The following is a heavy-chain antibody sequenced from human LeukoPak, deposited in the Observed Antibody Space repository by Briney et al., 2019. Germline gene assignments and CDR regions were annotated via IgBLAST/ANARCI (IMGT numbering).Heavy chain of an antibody. V-gene: IGHV3-15*01. J-gene: IGHJ4*02. Sequence: GGSLRLSCAASAVSFTNADMSWVRQAPGKGLEWVGRIKRKADGERTDYAAPVKGRFTISRDDSKNTLYLEMNSLKTEDTAFYYCATDDFRRGFDSLFDYWGQGTLVTVSS. CDR1: AVSFTNAD. CDR3: ATDDFRRGFDSLFDY. D-gene: IGHD5-12*01. CDR2: IKRKADGERT.